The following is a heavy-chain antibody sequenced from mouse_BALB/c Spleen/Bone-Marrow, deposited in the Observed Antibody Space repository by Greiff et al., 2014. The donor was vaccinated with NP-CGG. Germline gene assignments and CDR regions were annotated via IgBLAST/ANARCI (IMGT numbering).Heavy chain of an antibody. J-gene: IGHJ2*01. Sequence: VQLQQSGPSLVKPSQTLSLTCSVTGDPITSGYWNWIRKFPGNKLEYMGYISYSGSTYYNPSLKSRISITRDTSKNQYYLQLNSVTTEDTATYYCATYDGYCFDYWGQGTTLTVSS. CDR2: ISYSGST. D-gene: IGHD2-3*01. CDR3: ATYDGYCFDY. V-gene: IGHV3-8*02. CDR1: GDPITSGY.